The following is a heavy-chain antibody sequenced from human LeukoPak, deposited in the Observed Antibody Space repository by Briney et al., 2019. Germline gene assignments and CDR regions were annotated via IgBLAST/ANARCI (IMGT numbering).Heavy chain of an antibody. CDR3: AHRRWYYYDSNGYLDY. CDR1: GFSLSTSGVG. J-gene: IGHJ4*02. V-gene: IGHV2-5*01. D-gene: IGHD3-22*01. Sequence: ESGPTLVKPTQTLTLTCTFSGFSLSTSGVGVGWIRQPPGKALEWLAPIYWNDDKRYSPSLKSRLTISKDTSKNQVVLTMTNVDPVDTATYYCAHRRWYYYDSNGYLDYWGQGTLVTVSS. CDR2: IYWNDDK.